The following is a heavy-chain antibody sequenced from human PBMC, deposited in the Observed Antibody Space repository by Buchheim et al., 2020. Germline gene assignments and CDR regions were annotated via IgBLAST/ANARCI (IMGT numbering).Heavy chain of an antibody. Sequence: EVQLLESGGGLVQPGDSLRLSCAASGFTFSNYVMSWVRQAPGKGLEWVSAITTGGHATYYADSVKGRFTISRDNSKNTLYLQLNSLRAEDTAVYYCAKEGGLVVREGNGMDVWGQGTT. CDR1: GFTFSNYV. J-gene: IGHJ6*02. CDR2: ITTGGHAT. CDR3: AKEGGLVVREGNGMDV. V-gene: IGHV3-23*01. D-gene: IGHD3-10*01.